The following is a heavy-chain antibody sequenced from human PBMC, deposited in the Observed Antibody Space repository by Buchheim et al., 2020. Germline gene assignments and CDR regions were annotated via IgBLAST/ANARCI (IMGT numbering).Heavy chain of an antibody. V-gene: IGHV3-23*01. CDR1: GFTFSSYG. CDR3: ARDIAGTSLFDY. Sequence: EVQLLESGGGLVQPGGSLGLSCAASGFTFSSYGMSWVRQAPGKGLEWVSAISGSGSRTYYAVSVKGRFTISRDNSKNTLHLQLNSLSAEDTAVYYCARDIAGTSLFDYWGQGTL. D-gene: IGHD6-13*01. CDR2: ISGSGSRT. J-gene: IGHJ4*02.